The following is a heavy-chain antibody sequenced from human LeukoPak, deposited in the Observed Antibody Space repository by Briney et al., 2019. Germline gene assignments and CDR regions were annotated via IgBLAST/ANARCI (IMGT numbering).Heavy chain of an antibody. V-gene: IGHV3-33*01. CDR1: GFTFSSYG. CDR3: ARDHWRIAAAGSPLDY. D-gene: IGHD6-13*01. J-gene: IGHJ4*02. Sequence: GGSLRLSCAASGFTFSSYGMHWVRQAPGKGLEWVAVIWYDGSNKYYADSVKGRFTISRDNSKNTLYLQMNSLRAEDTAVYYCARDHWRIAAAGSPLDYWGQGTLVTVSS. CDR2: IWYDGSNK.